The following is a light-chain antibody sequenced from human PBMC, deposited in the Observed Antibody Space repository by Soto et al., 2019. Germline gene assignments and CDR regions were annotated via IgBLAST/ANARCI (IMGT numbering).Light chain of an antibody. Sequence: VVTQEPSLTVSPGGTVTLTCASSAGTVTNNNFPVWFQQKPGQAPRALIYSTSSRHSWTPARFSGSLLGDKAALTLADVQPDDEADYYCLLYYGGGRIFGGGTKVTVL. CDR1: AGTVTNNNF. CDR3: LLYYGGGRI. J-gene: IGLJ2*01. V-gene: IGLV7-43*01. CDR2: STS.